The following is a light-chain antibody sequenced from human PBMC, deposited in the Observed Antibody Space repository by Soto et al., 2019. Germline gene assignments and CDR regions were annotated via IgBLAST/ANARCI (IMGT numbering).Light chain of an antibody. Sequence: DIQMTQSPTTLSASVRDRITITCRASQSISSWLAWYQQKPGKAPKLLIYDASSLESGVPSRFSGSGSGTEFTLTISSLQPDDFATYYCQKYNSYLWTFGQGTKVDI. V-gene: IGKV1-5*01. CDR3: QKYNSYLWT. CDR2: DAS. J-gene: IGKJ1*01. CDR1: QSISSW.